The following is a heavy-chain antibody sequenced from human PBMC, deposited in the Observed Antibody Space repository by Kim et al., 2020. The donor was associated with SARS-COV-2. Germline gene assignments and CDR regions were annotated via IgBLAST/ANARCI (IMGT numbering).Heavy chain of an antibody. D-gene: IGHD3-3*01. J-gene: IGHJ3*02. Sequence: KSRVTIAVDTSKNQFSLKLSSVTAADTAVYYCARSELRFLEWALTSAFDIWGQGTMVTVSS. V-gene: IGHV4-31*02. CDR3: ARSELRFLEWALTSAFDI.